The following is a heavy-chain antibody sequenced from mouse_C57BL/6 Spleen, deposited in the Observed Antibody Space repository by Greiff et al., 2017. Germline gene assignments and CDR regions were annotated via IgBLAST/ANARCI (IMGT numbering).Heavy chain of an antibody. V-gene: IGHV14-3*01. D-gene: IGHD2-1*01. J-gene: IGHJ2*01. CDR2: IDPANGNT. CDR1: GFNIKNTY. Sequence: VQLQQSVAELVRPGASVKLSCTASGFNIKNTYMHWVKQRPEQGLEWIGRIDPANGNTKYAPKFQGKATITAETSSNTADLQRSSLTSEDTAIYYCARGDYYGKRYFDYWGQGTTLTVSS. CDR3: ARGDYYGKRYFDY.